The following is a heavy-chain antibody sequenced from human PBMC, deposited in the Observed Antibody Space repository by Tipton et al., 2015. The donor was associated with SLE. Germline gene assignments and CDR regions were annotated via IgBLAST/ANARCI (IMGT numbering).Heavy chain of an antibody. CDR1: GFTFSDFA. D-gene: IGHD2-15*01. CDR3: AKDYCNSGSCYTYYFDS. J-gene: IGHJ4*02. Sequence: SLRLSCAASGFTFSDFAMHWVRQAPGKGLEWVAFIRYDGSQKFYGDSVQGRFTISRDNSKNTVYLQMNSLRPEDTAIYYCAKDYCNSGSCYTYYFDSWGQGTLVTVSS. V-gene: IGHV3-30*02. CDR2: IRYDGSQK.